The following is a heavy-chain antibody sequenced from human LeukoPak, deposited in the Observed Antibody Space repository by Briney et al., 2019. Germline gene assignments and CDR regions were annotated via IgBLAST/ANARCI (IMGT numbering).Heavy chain of an antibody. V-gene: IGHV3-9*01. CDR3: AKDQKYYYDSSGSIDY. CDR1: GFTFDDYA. J-gene: IGHJ4*02. Sequence: GGSLRLSCAASGFTFDDYAMHWVRQAPGKGLEWVSGISWNSGSIGYADSVKGRFTISRDNAKNSLYLQMNSLRAVDTALYYCAKDQKYYYDSSGSIDYWGQGTLVTVSS. D-gene: IGHD3-22*01. CDR2: ISWNSGSI.